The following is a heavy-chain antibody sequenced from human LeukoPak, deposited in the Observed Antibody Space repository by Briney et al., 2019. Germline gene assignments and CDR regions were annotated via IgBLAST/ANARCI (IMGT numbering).Heavy chain of an antibody. V-gene: IGHV3-7*01. Sequence: GGSLRLSCAASGFTFSSYWMSWVRQAAGKGLEWVANIKQDGSEKYYVDSVKGRFTISRDNAKNSLYLQMNSPRAEDTAVYYCARGYYDFWSGYHDAFDIWGQGTMVTVSS. J-gene: IGHJ3*02. CDR3: ARGYYDFWSGYHDAFDI. CDR2: IKQDGSEK. CDR1: GFTFSSYW. D-gene: IGHD3-3*01.